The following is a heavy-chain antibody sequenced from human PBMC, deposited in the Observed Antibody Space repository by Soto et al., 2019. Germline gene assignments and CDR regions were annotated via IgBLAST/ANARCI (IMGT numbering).Heavy chain of an antibody. CDR3: ARDRSSSWYNRTFYFDS. J-gene: IGHJ4*02. CDR2: IIPLFDAT. D-gene: IGHD6-19*01. V-gene: IGHV1-69*06. CDR1: GGTFTTYD. Sequence: QVQLVQSGAEVRKPGSSVKVSCKASGGTFTTYDISWVRQAPGQGLEWMGGIIPLFDATKYAQKFQGRVTITADKSTGTAYMELSSLRSEDTAMYYCARDRSSSWYNRTFYFDSWGQGTLATVSS.